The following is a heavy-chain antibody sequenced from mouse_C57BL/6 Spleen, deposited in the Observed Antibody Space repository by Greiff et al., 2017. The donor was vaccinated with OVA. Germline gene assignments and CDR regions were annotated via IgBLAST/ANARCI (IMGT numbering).Heavy chain of an antibody. V-gene: IGHV1-39*01. CDR3: ARERDGGNYDFAY. J-gene: IGHJ3*01. CDR2: INPNYGTT. D-gene: IGHD2-1*01. Sequence: VQLQQSGPELVKPGASVKISCKASGYSFTDYNMNWVKQSNGKSLEWIGVINPNYGTTSYNHKFKGKATLTVDQSSSTAYMQLNSLISEDSAVYYCARERDGGNYDFAYWGQGTLVTVSA. CDR1: GYSFTDYN.